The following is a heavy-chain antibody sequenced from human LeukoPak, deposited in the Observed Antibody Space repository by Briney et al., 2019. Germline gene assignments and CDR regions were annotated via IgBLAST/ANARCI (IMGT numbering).Heavy chain of an antibody. CDR3: ARAWWYSSSGYVSYYYMDV. Sequence: ASVKDSCKASGYTFTSYGISWVRHAPGQGLEWVGWISAYNSNINYAEKVQGRVTMTTDKSTSTVYMELRSLRSDDTAVYYCARAWWYSSSGYVSYYYMDVWGKGTTVTVSS. V-gene: IGHV1-18*01. J-gene: IGHJ6*03. D-gene: IGHD6-13*01. CDR2: ISAYNSNI. CDR1: GYTFTSYG.